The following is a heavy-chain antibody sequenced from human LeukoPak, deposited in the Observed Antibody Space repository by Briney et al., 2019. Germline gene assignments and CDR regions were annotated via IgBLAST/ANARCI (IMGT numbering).Heavy chain of an antibody. J-gene: IGHJ4*02. D-gene: IGHD1-14*01. CDR1: GGSISSYF. V-gene: IGHV4-4*07. CDR2: IHTSGST. Sequence: PSETLSLTCTVSGGSISSYFCTWIRQPAGKGLEWIGRIHTSGSTNYNPSLKSRVTMSADTSKNQFSPKLSSVTAADTVVYYCARDPEGHGNYFDYWGQGALVTVSS. CDR3: ARDPEGHGNYFDY.